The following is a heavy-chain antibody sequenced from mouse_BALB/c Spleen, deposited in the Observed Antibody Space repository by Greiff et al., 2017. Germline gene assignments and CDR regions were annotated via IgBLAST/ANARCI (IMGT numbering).Heavy chain of an antibody. V-gene: IGHV5-6-3*01. Sequence: EVQLVESGGGLVQPGGSRKLSCAASGFTFSSYGMSWVRQTPDKRLELVATINSNGGSTYYPDSVKGRFTISRDNAKNTLYLQMSSLKSEDTAMYYCAREYGNYLYAMDYWGQGTSVTVSS. CDR1: GFTFSSYG. D-gene: IGHD2-10*02. J-gene: IGHJ4*01. CDR2: INSNGGST. CDR3: AREYGNYLYAMDY.